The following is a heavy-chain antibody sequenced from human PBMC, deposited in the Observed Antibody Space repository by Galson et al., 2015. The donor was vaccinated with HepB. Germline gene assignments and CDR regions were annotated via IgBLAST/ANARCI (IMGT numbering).Heavy chain of an antibody. CDR1: GYTLTELP. J-gene: IGHJ3*02. D-gene: IGHD2-2*01. Sequence: SVKVSCKVSGYTLTELPMHWVRQAPGKGLEWMGGFDPEDGETIYAQKFQGRVTMTEDTSTDTAYMELSSLRSEDTAVYYCATDLPLGYCSSTSCRHGAFDIWGQGTMVTVSS. CDR2: FDPEDGET. V-gene: IGHV1-24*01. CDR3: ATDLPLGYCSSTSCRHGAFDI.